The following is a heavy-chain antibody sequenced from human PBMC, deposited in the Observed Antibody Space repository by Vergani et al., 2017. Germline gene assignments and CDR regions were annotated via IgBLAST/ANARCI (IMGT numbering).Heavy chain of an antibody. CDR1: GGTFSSYA. CDR2: IIPIFGTA. J-gene: IGHJ5*02. CDR3: ARDLADSSGYYYSSPVYNWFDP. Sequence: QVQLVQSGAEVKKPGSSVKVSCKASGGTFSSYAISWVRQAPGQGLEWMGGIIPIFGTANYAQKFQGRVTITADESTSTAYMELSSLRSEETAVYYCARDLADSSGYYYSSPVYNWFDPWGQGTLVTVSS. V-gene: IGHV1-69*01. D-gene: IGHD3-22*01.